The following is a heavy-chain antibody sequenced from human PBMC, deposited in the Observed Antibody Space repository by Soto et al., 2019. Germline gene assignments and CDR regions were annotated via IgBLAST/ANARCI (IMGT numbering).Heavy chain of an antibody. D-gene: IGHD1-26*01. CDR1: GGXXRNXX. Sequence: QVQLVQSGAEVXXXXXXXXXSCKASGGXXRNXXXXWVRQAPGQGLEWMGGIIPVFGTADYPQKFQGRVTITADESTTTAYMELTSLKTEDTAVYFCARDRWGSYSFDSWGQGTLVTVAS. CDR3: ARDRWGSYSFDS. J-gene: IGHJ5*01. V-gene: IGHV1-69*01. CDR2: IIPVFGTA.